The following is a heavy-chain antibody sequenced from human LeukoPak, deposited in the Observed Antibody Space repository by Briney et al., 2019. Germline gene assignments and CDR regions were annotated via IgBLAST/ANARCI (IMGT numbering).Heavy chain of an antibody. Sequence: GGSLRLSCAASGFTFKNAWMSWVRQAPGKGLEWVGRIRSKTDGGTTDYAAPVKGRFTISRDDSKNTLYLQMNSLKTEDTAVYFCATGTEQQWLSLDYWGQGTLVTVSS. CDR1: GFTFKNAW. CDR2: IRSKTDGGTT. CDR3: ATGTEQQWLSLDY. D-gene: IGHD6-19*01. V-gene: IGHV3-15*01. J-gene: IGHJ4*02.